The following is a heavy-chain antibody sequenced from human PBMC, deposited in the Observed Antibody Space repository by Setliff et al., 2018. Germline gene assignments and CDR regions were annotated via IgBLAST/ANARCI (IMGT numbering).Heavy chain of an antibody. CDR1: GYSFTNYD. Sequence: ASVKVSCKASGYSFTNYDINWVRQATGQGLEWMGWINPNSGNTDYAQKFQGRVTMTEDTSTDTAYMELSSLRSEDTAVYYCAKDKSHRGYSYYGMDVWGQGTTVTVSS. D-gene: IGHD5-18*01. CDR3: AKDKSHRGYSYYGMDV. J-gene: IGHJ6*02. V-gene: IGHV1-8*02. CDR2: INPNSGNT.